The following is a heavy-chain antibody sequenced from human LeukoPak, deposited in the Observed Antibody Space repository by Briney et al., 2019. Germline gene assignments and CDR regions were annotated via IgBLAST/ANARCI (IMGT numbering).Heavy chain of an antibody. J-gene: IGHJ4*02. D-gene: IGHD2-21*02. V-gene: IGHV3-9*01. CDR2: ISWYSGSI. Sequence: PGRSLRLSCAASGFTFDDYAMHWVRQAPGMGLEWVSGISWYSGSIAYADSVKGRFTISRDNAKNSLYLQMNSLRPEDTALYYCAKGNCGADCYPDYWGQGTLVTVSS. CDR1: GFTFDDYA. CDR3: AKGNCGADCYPDY.